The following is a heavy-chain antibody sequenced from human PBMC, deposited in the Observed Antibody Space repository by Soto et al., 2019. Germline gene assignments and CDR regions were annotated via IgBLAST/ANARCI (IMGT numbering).Heavy chain of an antibody. CDR1: GFTFSSYG. D-gene: IGHD1-26*01. V-gene: IGHV3-30*18. CDR2: ISYDGSNK. J-gene: IGHJ1*01. Sequence: PGGSLRLSCAASGFTFSSYGMHWVRQAPGKGLEWVAVISYDGSNKYYADSVKGRFTISRDNSKNTLYLQMNSLRAEDTAVYYCAKDRGSYARGYFQHWGQGTLVTVSS. CDR3: AKDRGSYARGYFQH.